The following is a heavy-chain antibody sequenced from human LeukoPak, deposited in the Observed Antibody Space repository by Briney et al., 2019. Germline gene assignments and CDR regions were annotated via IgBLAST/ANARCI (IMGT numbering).Heavy chain of an antibody. Sequence: PGGSLRLSCAASGFTFSSYAMSWVRQAPGKGLEWVSAISGSGGSTYYADSVKGRFTISRDNSKNTLYLQMNSLRAEDTAVYYCAKDPTGWCSGGSCYSDYWGQGTLVTVSS. D-gene: IGHD2-15*01. J-gene: IGHJ4*02. CDR1: GFTFSSYA. CDR2: ISGSGGST. CDR3: AKDPTGWCSGGSCYSDY. V-gene: IGHV3-23*01.